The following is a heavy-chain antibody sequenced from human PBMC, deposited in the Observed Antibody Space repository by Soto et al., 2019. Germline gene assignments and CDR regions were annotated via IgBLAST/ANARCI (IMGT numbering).Heavy chain of an antibody. V-gene: IGHV5-10-1*01. CDR3: ARSRPNSGYDYYYYYGMDV. Sequence: KGRGGNVTRYWSTPVRQMPGKGLEWMGRIDPSDSYTNYSPSFQGHVTISADKSISTAYLQWSSLKASDTAMYYCARSRPNSGYDYYYYYGMDVWGQGTTVTVPS. D-gene: IGHD5-12*01. J-gene: IGHJ6*02. CDR2: IDPSDSYT. CDR1: GGNVTRYW.